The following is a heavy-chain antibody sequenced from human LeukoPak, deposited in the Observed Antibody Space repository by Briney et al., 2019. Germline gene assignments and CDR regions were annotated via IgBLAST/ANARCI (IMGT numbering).Heavy chain of an antibody. J-gene: IGHJ4*02. V-gene: IGHV3-53*01. D-gene: IGHD3-10*01. Sequence: GGSLRLSCAASGFTVSSNYMSWVRQAPGKGLEWVSVIYSGGSPYYADSVKGRFTISRDNSKNTLYLQMNSLRAEATAVYYCASLWFGRYYFDYWGQGTLVTVSS. CDR1: GFTVSSNY. CDR3: ASLWFGRYYFDY. CDR2: IYSGGSP.